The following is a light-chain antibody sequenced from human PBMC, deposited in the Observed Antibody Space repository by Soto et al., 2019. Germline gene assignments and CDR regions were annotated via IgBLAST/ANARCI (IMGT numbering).Light chain of an antibody. V-gene: IGLV2-14*01. Sequence: QSALTQPASVSGSPGQSVTISCTGTSSDVGGYNYVSWYQQHPGKAPKFMIYDVSNRPSGVSTRFSGSKSGNTASLTISGLQAKDEADYYCSSYTTGSTPVVFGGGTKLTVL. CDR1: SSDVGGYNY. CDR3: SSYTTGSTPVV. CDR2: DVS. J-gene: IGLJ2*01.